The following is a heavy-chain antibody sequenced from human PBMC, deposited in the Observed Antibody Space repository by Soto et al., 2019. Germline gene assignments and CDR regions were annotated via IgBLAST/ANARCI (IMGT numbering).Heavy chain of an antibody. CDR2: ISYDGGST. Sequence: GGSLRLSCAASEFTFSTYTMHWVRQAPGKGLQHVSAISYDGGSTYYTDSLKGRFTIPRDNSRNTMYLQMTSLRPEDTAVYYCVKDHPPGKALMPPCCMDVWGQGTTLAGYS. CDR3: VKDHPPGKALMPPCCMDV. D-gene: IGHD2-8*01. CDR1: EFTFSTYT. V-gene: IGHV3-64D*06. J-gene: IGHJ6*02.